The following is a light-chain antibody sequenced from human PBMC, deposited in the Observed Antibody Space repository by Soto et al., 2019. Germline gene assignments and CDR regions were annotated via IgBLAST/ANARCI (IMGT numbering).Light chain of an antibody. CDR3: LLSYSDARKVA. CDR2: DTS. Sequence: QAVVTQEPSLTVSPGGTVTLTCGSSTGAVTNGHYPYWFQRKPGQGPKTLIYDTSNKRSWTPARFSGSLLGGKAALTLSGAQPEDEADYFCLLSYSDARKVAFGGGTKLTVL. CDR1: TGAVTNGHY. J-gene: IGLJ2*01. V-gene: IGLV7-46*01.